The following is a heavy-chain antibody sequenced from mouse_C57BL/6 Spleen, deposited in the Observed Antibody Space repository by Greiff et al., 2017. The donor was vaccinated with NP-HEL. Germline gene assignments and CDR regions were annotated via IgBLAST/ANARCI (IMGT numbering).Heavy chain of an antibody. CDR2: IDPSDSET. CDR1: GYTFTSYW. D-gene: IGHD2-5*01. V-gene: IGHV1-52*01. CDR3: ARLGGSSNYVAWFAY. J-gene: IGHJ3*01. Sequence: QVQLQQPGAELVRPGSSVKLSCKASGYTFTSYWMHWVKQRPIQGLEWIGNIDPSDSETHYNQKFKDKATLTVDKSSSTAYMQLSSLTSEDSAVYYCARLGGSSNYVAWFAYWGQGTLVTVSA.